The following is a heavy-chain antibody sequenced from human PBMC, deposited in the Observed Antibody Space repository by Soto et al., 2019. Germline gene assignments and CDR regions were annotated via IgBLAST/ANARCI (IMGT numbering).Heavy chain of an antibody. J-gene: IGHJ4*02. Sequence: QVQLQQWGAGLLKPSETLSLTCAVYGGSFSGYYWTWIRQPPGTGLEWIGEINHSGSTNYNPSLKSRVTISVDTSKNQFSLKLTSVTAADTAVYYGARDKITGLFDYWGQRTLVTVSS. CDR3: ARDKITGLFDY. CDR2: INHSGST. V-gene: IGHV4-34*01. D-gene: IGHD2-8*02. CDR1: GGSFSGYY.